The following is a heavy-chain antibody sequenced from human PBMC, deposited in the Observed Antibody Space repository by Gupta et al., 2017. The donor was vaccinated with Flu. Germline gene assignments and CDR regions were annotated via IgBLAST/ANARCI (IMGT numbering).Heavy chain of an antibody. J-gene: IGHJ4*02. CDR2: ISGSGGRT. V-gene: IGHV3-23*01. CDR3: AKDLESVNEIDY. D-gene: IGHD1-1*01. Sequence: VRQAPGKGLEWVSAISGSGGRTYYADSVKGRFTISRDNSKNTLYLQMNSLRAEDTAVYYCAKDLESVNEIDYWGQGTLVTVSS.